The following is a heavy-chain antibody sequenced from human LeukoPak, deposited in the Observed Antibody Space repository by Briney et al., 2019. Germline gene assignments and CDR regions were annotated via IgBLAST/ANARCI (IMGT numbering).Heavy chain of an antibody. Sequence: PSETLSLTCTVSGGSISSTYYWDWIRQPPGKGLEWIGSIYYSGSTYYNPSLKSRVTISVDTSKNQFSLKLSSVTAADTAVYYCARSPLTYSSSSVFDYWGQGTLVTVSS. CDR2: IYYSGST. CDR1: GGSISSTYY. D-gene: IGHD6-6*01. CDR3: ARSPLTYSSSSVFDY. V-gene: IGHV4-39*07. J-gene: IGHJ4*02.